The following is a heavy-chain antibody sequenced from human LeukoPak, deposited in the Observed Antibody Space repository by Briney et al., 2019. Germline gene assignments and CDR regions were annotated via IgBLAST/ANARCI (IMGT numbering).Heavy chain of an antibody. J-gene: IGHJ4*02. CDR2: INHSGST. Sequence: KPSETLSLTCAVYGGSFSGYYWSWIRQPPGKGLEWIGEINHSGSTNYNPSLKSRVTISVDKSKNQFSLKLSSVTAADTAVYYCARRTLGYCSSTSCYQLDYWGQGTLVTVSS. V-gene: IGHV4-34*01. CDR1: GGSFSGYY. D-gene: IGHD2-2*01. CDR3: ARRTLGYCSSTSCYQLDY.